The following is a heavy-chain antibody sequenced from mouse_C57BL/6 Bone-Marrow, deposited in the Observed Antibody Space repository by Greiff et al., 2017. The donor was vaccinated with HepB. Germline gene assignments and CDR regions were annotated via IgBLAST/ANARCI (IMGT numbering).Heavy chain of an antibody. CDR2: IYPGSGNT. D-gene: IGHD1-1*01. Sequence: VQLQQSGPELVKPGASVKISCKASGYSFTSYYIHWVKQRPGQGLEWIGWIYPGSGNTKYNEKFKGKDPLTADTASSTAYMQLSSLTSEDSAVYYCAKDYGSSHDYWGKGTTLTVSS. V-gene: IGHV1-66*01. CDR1: GYSFTSYY. CDR3: AKDYGSSHDY. J-gene: IGHJ2*01.